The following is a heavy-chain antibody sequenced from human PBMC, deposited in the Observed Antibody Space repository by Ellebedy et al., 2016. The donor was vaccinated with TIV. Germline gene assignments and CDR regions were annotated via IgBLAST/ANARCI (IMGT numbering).Heavy chain of an antibody. CDR3: ARDGGSDDGFFDY. CDR2: ISYDGRSN. D-gene: IGHD3-16*01. J-gene: IGHJ4*02. Sequence: PGGSLRLSCAASGFSFSTYAMHWVRQAPGKGLEWVAVISYDGRSNYYAASVEGRFTISRDNSKNTMFLQINSLRAEDTAMYYCARDGGSDDGFFDYWGQGTLVTVSS. CDR1: GFSFSTYA. V-gene: IGHV3-30*04.